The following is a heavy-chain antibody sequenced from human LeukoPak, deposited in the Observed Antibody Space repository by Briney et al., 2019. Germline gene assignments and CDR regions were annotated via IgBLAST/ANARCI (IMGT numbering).Heavy chain of an antibody. CDR1: GYTFTSYG. V-gene: IGHV1-18*01. Sequence: GASVKVSCKASGYTFTSYGISWVRQAPGQGLEWMGWISAYNGSTNYAQKLQGRVTMTTDTSTSTAYMELRSLRSDDTAVYYCARGYYYDSSGYYYFDYWGQGTLVTVSS. D-gene: IGHD3-22*01. CDR2: ISAYNGST. CDR3: ARGYYYDSSGYYYFDY. J-gene: IGHJ4*02.